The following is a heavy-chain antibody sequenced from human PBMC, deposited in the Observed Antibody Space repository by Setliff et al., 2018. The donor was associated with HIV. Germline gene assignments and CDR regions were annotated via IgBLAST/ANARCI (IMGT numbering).Heavy chain of an antibody. D-gene: IGHD3-16*02. CDR3: ARHKVISKLGGIIDDFFYYGLDA. V-gene: IGHV4-59*11. CDR1: GVSISAHH. Sequence: SETLSLTCSVYGVSISAHHWSWIRQSPGKGLEWIGSISDSGTTNYNPSLKRRVTMSSDTSKNQFSLRVTYVTAADTALYYCARHKVISKLGGIIDDFFYYGLDAWGQGTTVTVSS. CDR2: ISDSGTT. J-gene: IGHJ6*02.